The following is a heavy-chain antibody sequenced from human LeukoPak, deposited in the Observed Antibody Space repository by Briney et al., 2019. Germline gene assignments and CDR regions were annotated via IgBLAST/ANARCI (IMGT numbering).Heavy chain of an antibody. Sequence: GGSLRLSCAASGFTVSSNYMSWVRQAPGKGLEWVSAISGSGGSTYYADSVKGRFTISRDNSKNTLYLQMNSLRAEDTAVYYCATSEVLWFGELSAYYYYGMDVWGQGTTVTVSS. CDR2: ISGSGGST. CDR3: ATSEVLWFGELSAYYYYGMDV. D-gene: IGHD3-10*01. J-gene: IGHJ6*02. CDR1: GFTVSSNY. V-gene: IGHV3-23*01.